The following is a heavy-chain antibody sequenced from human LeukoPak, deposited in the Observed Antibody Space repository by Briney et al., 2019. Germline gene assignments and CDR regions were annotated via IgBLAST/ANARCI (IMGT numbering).Heavy chain of an antibody. D-gene: IGHD3-3*01. CDR3: ARGRFLGYYFDY. Sequence: SETLSLTCTVSGGSISSSSYYWGWIRQPPGKRLEWLGSIYYSGSTYYNPSLKSRVTISVDTSKNQFSLKLSSVTAADTAVYYCARGRFLGYYFDYWGQGTLVTVSS. CDR1: GGSISSSSYY. V-gene: IGHV4-39*07. CDR2: IYYSGST. J-gene: IGHJ4*02.